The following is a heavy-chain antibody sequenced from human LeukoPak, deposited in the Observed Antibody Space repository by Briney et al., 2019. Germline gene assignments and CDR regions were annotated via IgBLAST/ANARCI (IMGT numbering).Heavy chain of an antibody. CDR3: ARQNSSGYSPYFDY. Sequence: SETLSLTCTVSGYSISSGYYWGWIRQPPGKGLEWIGSIYYSGGTYYNPSLKSRVTISVDTSKNQFSLKLSSVTAADTAVYYCARQNSSGYSPYFDYWGQGTLVTVSS. D-gene: IGHD3-22*01. V-gene: IGHV4-38-2*02. CDR2: IYYSGGT. CDR1: GYSISSGYY. J-gene: IGHJ4*02.